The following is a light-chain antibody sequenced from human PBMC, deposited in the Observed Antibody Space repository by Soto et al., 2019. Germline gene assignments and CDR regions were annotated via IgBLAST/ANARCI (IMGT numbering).Light chain of an antibody. CDR2: GAS. Sequence: EIVLTQSPGTLSLSPGGRATLSCRASQSVSRRLAWYQHRPGQSPRLLISGASMRASGVPVRFSGSGSGTDFTLTISSLAPEDFAIYYCHQRQSWPRTFGQGTK. J-gene: IGKJ1*01. V-gene: IGKV3-11*01. CDR3: HQRQSWPRT. CDR1: QSVSRR.